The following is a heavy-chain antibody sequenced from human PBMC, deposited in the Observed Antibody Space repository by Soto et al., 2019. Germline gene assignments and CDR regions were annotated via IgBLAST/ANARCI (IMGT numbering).Heavy chain of an antibody. V-gene: IGHV3-21*01. J-gene: IGHJ6*02. CDR3: AKTLRDTALDYYYYGMDV. CDR2: ISSSSSYI. CDR1: GFTFSSYS. Sequence: EVQLVESGGGLVKPGGSLRLSCAASGFTFSSYSMNWVRQAPWKGLEWVSSISSSSSYIYYADTVKGRFTISRDNAKNSLYLQTNSLRAEDTAVYYCAKTLRDTALDYYYYGMDVWGQGPTVTLSS. D-gene: IGHD5-18*01.